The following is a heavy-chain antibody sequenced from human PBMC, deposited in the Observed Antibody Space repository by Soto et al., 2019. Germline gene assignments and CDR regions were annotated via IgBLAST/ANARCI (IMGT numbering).Heavy chain of an antibody. J-gene: IGHJ4*02. CDR3: ARDGYSSGHFDY. D-gene: IGHD6-19*01. V-gene: IGHV4-59*01. Sequence: QVQLQESGPRLVKPSETLSLTCTVSGGSISSYYWSWIRQPPGKGLEWIGYIYYSGNTSYNPSLKSRVTISVDTSKNQFSLKLSSVTAADTAVYYCARDGYSSGHFDYWGQGTLVTVSS. CDR2: IYYSGNT. CDR1: GGSISSYY.